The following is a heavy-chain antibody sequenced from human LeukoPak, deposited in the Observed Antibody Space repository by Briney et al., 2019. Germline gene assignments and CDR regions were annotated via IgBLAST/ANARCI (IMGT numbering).Heavy chain of an antibody. D-gene: IGHD5-18*01. V-gene: IGHV4-34*01. CDR1: GGSFSGYY. CDR3: ARARYSYDAFDI. J-gene: IGHJ3*02. Sequence: SETLSLTCAVYGGSFSGYYWSWIRQPPGKGLEWIGEINHSGSTNYNPSLKSRVTISVDTSKNQFSLELSSVTAADTAVYYCARARYSYDAFDIWGQGTMVTVSS. CDR2: INHSGST.